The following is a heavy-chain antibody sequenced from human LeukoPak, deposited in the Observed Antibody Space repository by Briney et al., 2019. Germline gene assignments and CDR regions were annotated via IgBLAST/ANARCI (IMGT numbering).Heavy chain of an antibody. CDR3: ARDSMVRGVIKD. Sequence: ASVKVSCKASGYTFTSYGISWVRQAPGQGLEWMGWISAYNGNTNYAQKFQGRVTITADESTSTAYMELSSLRSEDTAVYYCARDSMVRGVIKDWGQGTLVTVSS. CDR1: GYTFTSYG. V-gene: IGHV1-18*01. J-gene: IGHJ4*02. D-gene: IGHD3-10*01. CDR2: ISAYNGNT.